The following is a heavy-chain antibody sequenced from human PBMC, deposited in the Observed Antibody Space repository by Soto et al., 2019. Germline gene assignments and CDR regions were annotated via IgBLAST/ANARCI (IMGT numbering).Heavy chain of an antibody. CDR1: GYSFSSYT. D-gene: IGHD5-12*01. J-gene: IGHJ4*02. CDR3: ARESKKWPDF. Sequence: ASVKVSCKASGYSFSSYTINWVRQDPGQGLEWLGWIRAYNGNTKYVEKLQGRVTMTTDTSTSTAYMELRNLRSDDTAVYYCARESKKWPDFWGPGTLVTVSS. V-gene: IGHV1-18*04. CDR2: IRAYNGNT.